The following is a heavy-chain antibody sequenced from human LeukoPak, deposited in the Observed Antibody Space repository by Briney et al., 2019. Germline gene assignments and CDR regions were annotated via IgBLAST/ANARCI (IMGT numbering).Heavy chain of an antibody. D-gene: IGHD6-6*01. CDR1: GGSFSGYY. CDR3: ARHIGSSSSVAYY. Sequence: PSETLSLTCAVYGGSFSGYYWSWIRQPPGKGLEWIGEINHSGSTNYNPSLKSRVTISVDTSKNQFSLKLSSVTAADTAVYYCARHIGSSSSVAYYWGQGTLVTVSS. J-gene: IGHJ4*02. V-gene: IGHV4-34*01. CDR2: INHSGST.